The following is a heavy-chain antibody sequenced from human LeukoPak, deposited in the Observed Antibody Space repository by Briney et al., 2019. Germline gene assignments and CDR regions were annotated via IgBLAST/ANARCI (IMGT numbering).Heavy chain of an antibody. V-gene: IGHV1-2*02. J-gene: IGHJ6*03. Sequence: ASVKVSCKASGYTFTGYYMHWVRQAPGRGLEWMGWINPNSGGTNYAQKFQGRVTMTRDTSISTAYMELSRLRSDDTAVYYCARVHRYYYCMDVWGKGTTVTVSS. CDR3: ARVHRYYYCMDV. CDR2: INPNSGGT. CDR1: GYTFTGYY.